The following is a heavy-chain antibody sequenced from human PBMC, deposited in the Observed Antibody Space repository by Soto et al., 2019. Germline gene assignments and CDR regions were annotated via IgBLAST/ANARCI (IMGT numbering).Heavy chain of an antibody. J-gene: IGHJ3*01. D-gene: IGHD1-20*01. CDR2: IKGDVSTM. V-gene: IGHV3-74*01. CDR1: GFTFSNYW. CDR3: VRGIPGHDGSDV. Sequence: EVQLVESGGGLVQAGESLRLSCEASGFTFSNYWMHWVRQVPGKGLVWVSRIKGDVSTMNYADSVKGRFTISRDNAKNTVFQQTDRLGAEDTAVYYCVRGIPGHDGSDVWGQGTMVTVSS.